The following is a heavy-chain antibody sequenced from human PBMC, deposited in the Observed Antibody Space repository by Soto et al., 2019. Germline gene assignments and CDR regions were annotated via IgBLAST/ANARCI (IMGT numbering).Heavy chain of an antibody. D-gene: IGHD3-3*01. V-gene: IGHV3-7*01. J-gene: IGHJ5*02. CDR2: IKQDGSEK. CDR1: GFTFSSYW. Sequence: GGSLRLSCAASGFTFSSYWMSWVRQAPGKGLEWVANIKQDGSEKYYVDSVKGRFTISRDNAKNSLYLQMNSLRAEDTAVYYCARDTMDDFWSGYYTFDPWGQGTLVTVSS. CDR3: ARDTMDDFWSGYYTFDP.